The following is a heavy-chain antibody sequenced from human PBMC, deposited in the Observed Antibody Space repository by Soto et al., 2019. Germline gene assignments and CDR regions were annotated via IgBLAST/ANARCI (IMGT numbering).Heavy chain of an antibody. CDR3: ATSTDTWFFAL. CDR1: DDSISSGGYY. V-gene: IGHV4-31*03. D-gene: IGHD3-9*01. CDR2: IYGTGNI. J-gene: IGHJ2*01. Sequence: QVQLQESGPGLVKPSQTLSLTCTVSDDSISSGGYYWSWIRQHPGKGLEWIGYIYGTGNIYYNSSLKTRLTFSLDTSKNHFSLKLTSVTAADTAVYYCATSTDTWFFALWGRGTLVTVSS.